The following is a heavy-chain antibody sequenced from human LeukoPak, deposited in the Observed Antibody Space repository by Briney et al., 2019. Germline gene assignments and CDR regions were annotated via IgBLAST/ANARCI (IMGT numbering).Heavy chain of an antibody. J-gene: IGHJ5*02. V-gene: IGHV3-21*01. D-gene: IGHD3-10*01. CDR1: GFTFSTYS. CDR2: ISSSSSFI. Sequence: GESLRLSCAASGFTFSTYSMDWVRQAPGKGLEWVSSISSSSSFIYYADSVKGRFTISRDNAKDSLYLQMNSLRAEDTAVYYCARDQGALWFGESSGWFDPWGQGTLVTVSS. CDR3: ARDQGALWFGESSGWFDP.